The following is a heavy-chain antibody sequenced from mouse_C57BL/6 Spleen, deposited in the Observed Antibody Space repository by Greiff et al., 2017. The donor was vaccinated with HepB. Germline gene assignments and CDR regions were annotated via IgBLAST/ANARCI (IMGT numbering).Heavy chain of an antibody. V-gene: IGHV1-22*01. Sequence: EVQLQQSGPELVKPGASVKMSCKASGYTFTDYNMHWVKQSHGKSLEWIGYINPNNGGTSYNQKFKGKATLTVNKSSSTAYMELRSLTSEDSAVYYCARPIYYGNYPPYFDYWGQGTTLTVSS. D-gene: IGHD2-1*01. CDR3: ARPIYYGNYPPYFDY. CDR1: GYTFTDYN. J-gene: IGHJ2*01. CDR2: INPNNGGT.